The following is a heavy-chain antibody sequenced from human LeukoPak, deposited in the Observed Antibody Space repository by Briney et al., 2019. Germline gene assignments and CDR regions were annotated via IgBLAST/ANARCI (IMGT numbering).Heavy chain of an antibody. CDR2: ISAYNGNT. CDR1: GYTFTSYG. CDR3: AAGYCSGGSCYHHLDYNWFDP. D-gene: IGHD2-15*01. V-gene: IGHV1-18*01. J-gene: IGHJ5*02. Sequence: ASVKVSCKASGYTFTSYGISWVRQAPGQGLECMGWISAYNGNTNYAQKLQGRVTMTTDTSTSTAYMELRSLRSDDTAVYYCAAGYCSGGSCYHHLDYNWFDPWGQGTLVTVSS.